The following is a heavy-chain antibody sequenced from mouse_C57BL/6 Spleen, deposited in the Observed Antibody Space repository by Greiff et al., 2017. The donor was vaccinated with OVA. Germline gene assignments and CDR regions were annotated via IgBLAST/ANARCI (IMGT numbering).Heavy chain of an antibody. V-gene: IGHV2-9-1*01. J-gene: IGHJ4*01. CDR1: GFSLTSYA. CDR3: ARRGGMDC. Sequence: VQVVESGPGLVAPSQSLSITCTVSGFSLTSYAISWVRQPPGQGLEWLGVIWTGGGTTYNSALKSRLSISKDNSKSQVFLKMNSLQTDDTARYYCARRGGMDCWGQGASVTVSS. CDR2: IWTGGGT.